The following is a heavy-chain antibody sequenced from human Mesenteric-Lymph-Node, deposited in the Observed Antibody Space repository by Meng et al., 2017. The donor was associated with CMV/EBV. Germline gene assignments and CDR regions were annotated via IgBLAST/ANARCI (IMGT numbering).Heavy chain of an antibody. D-gene: IGHD3-10*01. CDR1: GGTFSSYA. V-gene: IGHV1-8*02. Sequence: ASVKVSCKASGGTFSSYAISWVRQAPGQGLEWMGWMNPKSGNTGYAQKFQGRVTMTRNTSISTAYMELSSLRSEDTAVYYCARGYGSGSYEFDYWGQGTLVTVSS. J-gene: IGHJ4*02. CDR3: ARGYGSGSYEFDY. CDR2: MNPKSGNT.